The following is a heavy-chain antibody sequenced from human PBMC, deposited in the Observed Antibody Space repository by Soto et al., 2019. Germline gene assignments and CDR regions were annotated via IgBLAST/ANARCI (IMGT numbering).Heavy chain of an antibody. CDR1: GFTFSDYY. CDR3: ARGLRDFDWRLPFGY. Sequence: GGSLILSCAASGFTFSDYYMSWIRQAPGKGLEWVSYISSSGSTIYYADSVKGRFTISRDNAKNSLYLQMNSLRAEDTAVYYCARGLRDFDWRLPFGYWGQGTLVTSPQ. V-gene: IGHV3-11*01. D-gene: IGHD3-9*01. J-gene: IGHJ4*02. CDR2: ISSSGSTI.